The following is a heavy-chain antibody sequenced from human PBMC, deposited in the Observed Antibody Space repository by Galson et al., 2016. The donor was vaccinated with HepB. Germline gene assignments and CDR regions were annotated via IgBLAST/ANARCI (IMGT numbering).Heavy chain of an antibody. D-gene: IGHD3-3*01. J-gene: IGHJ4*02. V-gene: IGHV1-69*13. CDR2: IIPMLGTT. CDR1: GATFRNYV. Sequence: SVKVSCKASGATFRNYVVSWVRLAPGQGLEWMGGIIPMLGTTTYAQKFQGRVTITADESTSTAYMELSSLRSEDTAVYYCVAQIFGVVDYWGQGSLVTVSS. CDR3: VAQIFGVVDY.